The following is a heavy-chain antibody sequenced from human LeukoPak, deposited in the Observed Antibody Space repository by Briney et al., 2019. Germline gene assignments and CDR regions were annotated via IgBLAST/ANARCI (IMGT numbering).Heavy chain of an antibody. V-gene: IGHV3-48*01. D-gene: IGHD6-19*01. CDR1: GFTFSKYS. CDR2: ISSSSSTI. Sequence: GGSLRLSCAASGFTFSKYSMNWVRQAPGKGLEWVSYISSSSSTIYYADSVKGRFTISRDNARNSLYLQMNSLRAEDTAVYYCARVSSGWDFDYWGQGTLVTVSS. CDR3: ARVSSGWDFDY. J-gene: IGHJ4*02.